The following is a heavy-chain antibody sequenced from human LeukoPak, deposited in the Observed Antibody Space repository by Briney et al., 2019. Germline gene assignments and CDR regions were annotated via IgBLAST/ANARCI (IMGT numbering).Heavy chain of an antibody. D-gene: IGHD3-16*02. V-gene: IGHV7-4-1*02. J-gene: IGHJ4*02. CDR2: IHPSTGNP. Sequence: ASVKVSCKASGYTFTNYAMNSVRQAPGQGLEWMGWIHPSTGNPTYAQDFTGRFVFSLDTSVSTTYLQISSLKAEDTAVYYCARAYQRLGQLSLPDYWGQGTLVTVSS. CDR3: ARAYQRLGQLSLPDY. CDR1: GYTFTNYA.